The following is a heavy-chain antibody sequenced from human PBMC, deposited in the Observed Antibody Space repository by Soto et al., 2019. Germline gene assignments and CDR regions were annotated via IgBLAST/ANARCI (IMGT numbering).Heavy chain of an antibody. J-gene: IGHJ5*02. CDR2: IIPIFGTA. Sequence: GASVKVSCKASGGTFSSYAISWVRQAPGQGLEWMGGIIPIFGTANYAQKFQGRVTITADESTSTAYMELSSLRSEDTAVYYCALMGITMIVVALDPWGQGTLVTVSS. CDR1: GGTFSSYA. D-gene: IGHD3-22*01. V-gene: IGHV1-69*13. CDR3: ALMGITMIVVALDP.